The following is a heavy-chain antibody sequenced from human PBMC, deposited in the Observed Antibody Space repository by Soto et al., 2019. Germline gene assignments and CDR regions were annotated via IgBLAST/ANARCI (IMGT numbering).Heavy chain of an antibody. D-gene: IGHD5-18*01. CDR1: GGTFSSYT. CDR2: IIPILGIA. Sequence: QVHLVQSGAEVKKPGSSVKVSCKASGGTFSSYTISWVRQAPGQGLEWMGRIIPILGIANYAQKFQGRVTITADKSTSTAYMELSSLRSEDTAVYYCARDHSGGYSYYHAFDIWGQGTMVTFSS. CDR3: ARDHSGGYSYYHAFDI. J-gene: IGHJ3*02. V-gene: IGHV1-69*08.